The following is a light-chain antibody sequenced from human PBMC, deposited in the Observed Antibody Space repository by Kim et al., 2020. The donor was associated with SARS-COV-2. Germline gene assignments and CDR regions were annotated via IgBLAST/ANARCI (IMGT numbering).Light chain of an antibody. CDR1: QGIGTS. Sequence: ASVGYRVTITCRASQGIGTSLAWFRRKPGKAPKSLIYGASRLQSGVPSKFSGSGSGTDFTLTITSLQPEDFATYYCQHYNGYPITFGQGTRLEIK. CDR2: GAS. CDR3: QHYNGYPIT. J-gene: IGKJ5*01. V-gene: IGKV1-16*02.